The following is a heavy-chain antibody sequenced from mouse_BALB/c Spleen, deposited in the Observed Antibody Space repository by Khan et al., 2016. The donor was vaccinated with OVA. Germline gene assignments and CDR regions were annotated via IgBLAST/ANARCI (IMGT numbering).Heavy chain of an antibody. Sequence: EGQLQESGPGLVKPSQSLSLTCTVTGYSITSGYGWNWIRQFPGNKLEWMGYISYSGSTNYNTSFKSRISITRDTSKTQFFLQLNSVTTEDTATYDCASTARIKYWGQGTTLTVSS. CDR2: ISYSGST. CDR1: GYSITSGYG. CDR3: ASTARIKY. V-gene: IGHV3-2*02. J-gene: IGHJ2*01. D-gene: IGHD1-2*01.